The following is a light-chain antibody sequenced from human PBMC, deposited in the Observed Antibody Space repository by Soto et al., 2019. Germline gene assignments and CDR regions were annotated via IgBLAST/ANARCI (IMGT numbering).Light chain of an antibody. V-gene: IGLV2-8*01. CDR3: SSYAGSNNLI. CDR2: EVS. CDR1: SRDVGGYDY. Sequence: QSALTQPPSASGSPGQSVTISCTGTSRDVGGYDYVSWYQQHPGKAPKLIIYEVSNRPSGVPDRFSGSKSGNTASLTVTGLQAEDEADYYCSSYAGSNNLIFGGGTKLTVL. J-gene: IGLJ2*01.